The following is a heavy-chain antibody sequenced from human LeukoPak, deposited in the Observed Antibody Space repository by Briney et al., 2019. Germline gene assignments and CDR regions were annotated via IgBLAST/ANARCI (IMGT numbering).Heavy chain of an antibody. J-gene: IGHJ4*02. CDR3: VKGVAARLDY. V-gene: IGHV3-64D*09. D-gene: IGHD6-6*01. Sequence: DSMKGRFTISRGDSKNTLYLQMSSLRAEDTAIYYCVKGVAARLDYWGQGTLVTVSS.